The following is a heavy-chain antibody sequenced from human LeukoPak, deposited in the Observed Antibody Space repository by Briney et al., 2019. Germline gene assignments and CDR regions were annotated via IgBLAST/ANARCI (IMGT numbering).Heavy chain of an antibody. D-gene: IGHD5-18*01. Sequence: GGSLRLSRAASGFTFSSYSMNWVRQAPGKALEWRSSISSSSSYIYYADSVKGRFTIPIDNAKNSLYLQMNSLRAEDTAVYYCARGETAMVARYYFDYWGQGTLVTVSS. CDR3: ARGETAMVARYYFDY. J-gene: IGHJ4*02. CDR1: GFTFSSYS. CDR2: ISSSSSYI. V-gene: IGHV3-21*01.